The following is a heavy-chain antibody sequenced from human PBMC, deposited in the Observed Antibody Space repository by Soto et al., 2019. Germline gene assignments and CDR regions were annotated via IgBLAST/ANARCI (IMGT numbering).Heavy chain of an antibody. CDR3: ARGGGYCISTSCYEDWFDP. V-gene: IGHV1-2*04. Sequence: ASVSPCKASGYSFTSYAMHWVRQAPGQGLEWMGWINPSSGGTNYAQKFQGWVTMTRDTSISTAYMELSRLRSDDTAVYYCARGGGYCISTSCYEDWFDPWG. CDR1: GYSFTSYA. CDR2: INPSSGGT. J-gene: IGHJ5*02. D-gene: IGHD2-2*01.